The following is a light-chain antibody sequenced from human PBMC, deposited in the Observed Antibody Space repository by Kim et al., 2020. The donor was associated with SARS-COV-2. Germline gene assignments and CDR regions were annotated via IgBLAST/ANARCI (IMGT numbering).Light chain of an antibody. J-gene: IGKJ1*01. CDR1: QYISSY. CDR2: VAS. CDR3: QQSYRPQWT. Sequence: DIQMTQSPSSLSASVGDSVTITCRASQYISSYLNWYQQKPGKAPKLLIYVASTLQSGVTSRFSGTASGTDFTLAISSLQPEDFATYYFQQSYRPQWTFGQGTKVDIK. V-gene: IGKV1-39*01.